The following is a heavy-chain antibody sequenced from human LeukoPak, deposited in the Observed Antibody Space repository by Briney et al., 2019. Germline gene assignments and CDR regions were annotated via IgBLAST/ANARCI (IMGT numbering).Heavy chain of an antibody. J-gene: IGHJ4*02. V-gene: IGHV4-59*01. CDR3: AREPGVPAAHFDY. CDR2: IYYSGST. CDR1: GGSISGYY. D-gene: IGHD2-2*01. Sequence: SETLSLTCTVSGGSISGYYWSWIRQPPGKGLEWIGYIYYSGSTSYNPSLKSRVTISVDTSKNQFSLKLSSVTAADTAVYYCAREPGVPAAHFDYWGQGTLVTVSS.